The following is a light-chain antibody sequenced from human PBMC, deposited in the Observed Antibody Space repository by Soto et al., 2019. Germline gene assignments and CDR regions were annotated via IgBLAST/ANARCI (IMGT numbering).Light chain of an antibody. CDR1: SNDVGGYNY. CDR3: SSYAGSNNYV. CDR2: EVS. J-gene: IGLJ1*01. Sequence: QSVLTSPPSASGSPGQSVTIPLTGTSNDVGGYNYVSWYQQHPGKAPKLMIYEVSKRPSGVPDRFSGSKSGNTASLTVSGLQAEDEADYYCSSYAGSNNYVFGTGTKVTVL. V-gene: IGLV2-8*01.